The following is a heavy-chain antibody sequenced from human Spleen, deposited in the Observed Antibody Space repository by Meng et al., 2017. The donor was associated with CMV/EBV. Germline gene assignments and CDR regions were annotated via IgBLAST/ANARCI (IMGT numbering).Heavy chain of an antibody. CDR2: INPNSGGA. J-gene: IGHJ6*02. D-gene: IGHD6-13*01. CDR1: GYTFTGYY. Sequence: ASVKVSCKASGYTFTGYYIHWVRQAPGQGLQWMGWINPNSGGANQAQKFQGRVTMTRDTSISTAYTELSSLRSDDAAVYFCARTLRPIAAAGRRLPHFRLSDQEYYYYGMDVWGQGTTVTVSS. CDR3: ARTLRPIAAAGRRLPHFRLSDQEYYYYGMDV. V-gene: IGHV1-2*02.